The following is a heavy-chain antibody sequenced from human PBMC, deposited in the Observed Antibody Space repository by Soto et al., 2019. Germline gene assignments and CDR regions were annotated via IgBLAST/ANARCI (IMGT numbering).Heavy chain of an antibody. D-gene: IGHD6-13*01. CDR3: AKHSSSWYHFDY. J-gene: IGHJ4*02. CDR2: LYYGGST. V-gene: IGHV4-39*01. Sequence: LQLQESGPGLVKPSEPLSLTCTVSGGSISSSSHYWGWLRQPPGQGLEWIGSLYYGGSTYYNPSLKSRVTISVDTSKNQFSLKLSSVTAADTAVYHWAKHSSSWYHFDYWGQGTLVTVSS. CDR1: GGSISSSSHY.